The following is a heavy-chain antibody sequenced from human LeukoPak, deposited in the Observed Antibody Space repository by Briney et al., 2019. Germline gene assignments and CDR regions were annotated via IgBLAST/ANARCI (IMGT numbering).Heavy chain of an antibody. CDR3: AKRILPGYSFCFDY. Sequence: GGSLRLSCAASGFTFSSYAMSWVRQAPGKGLEWVSAISGSSGSTYYADSVKGRFTISRDNSKNTLYLQMNSLRAEDTAVYYCAKRILPGYSFCFDYWGQGTLVTVSS. CDR1: GFTFSSYA. CDR2: ISGSSGST. V-gene: IGHV3-23*01. D-gene: IGHD5-18*01. J-gene: IGHJ4*02.